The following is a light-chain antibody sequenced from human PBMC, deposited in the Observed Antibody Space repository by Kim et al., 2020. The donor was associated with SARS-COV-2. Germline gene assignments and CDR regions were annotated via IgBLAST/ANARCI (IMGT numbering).Light chain of an antibody. Sequence: DIQMTQSPSSLSASVGDRVSNTCRASQSISSHLNWYQLKPGKAPELLIYATSSLSSGVPSRFSGSGSGTDYTLTISTLQPEDFATYYCQETYSTPRALTFGGGTKVDIK. CDR1: QSISSH. CDR3: QETYSTPRALT. V-gene: IGKV1-39*01. J-gene: IGKJ4*01. CDR2: ATS.